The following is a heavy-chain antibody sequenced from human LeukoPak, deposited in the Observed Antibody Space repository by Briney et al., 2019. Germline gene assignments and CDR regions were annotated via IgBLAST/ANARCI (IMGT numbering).Heavy chain of an antibody. CDR1: GGSISSYY. D-gene: IGHD5-18*01. CDR3: ARLRGTATVGSY. V-gene: IGHV4-4*07. J-gene: IGHJ4*02. Sequence: PSETLSLTCTVSGGSISSYYWNWIQQPAGKGLEWIGRITSSRTTNYNPSLKSRLTMSVDTSKNQFSLKLSSVTAADTAVYYCARLRGTATVGSYWGQGTLVTVSS. CDR2: ITSSRTT.